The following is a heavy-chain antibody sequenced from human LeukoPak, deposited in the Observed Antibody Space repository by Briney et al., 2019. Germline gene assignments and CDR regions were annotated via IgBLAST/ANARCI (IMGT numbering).Heavy chain of an antibody. CDR3: ARSRSGTYYNADV. J-gene: IGHJ6*04. CDR2: ISNSGNTI. D-gene: IGHD3-10*01. V-gene: IGHV3-48*01. Sequence: GGSLRLSCAASGFTFSSYSMNWVRQASGKGLEWVSYISNSGNTIYYADSVKGRFTISRDNSLYLQMNSLRAEDTAVYYCARSRSGTYYNADVWGKGTTVTISS. CDR1: GFTFSSYS.